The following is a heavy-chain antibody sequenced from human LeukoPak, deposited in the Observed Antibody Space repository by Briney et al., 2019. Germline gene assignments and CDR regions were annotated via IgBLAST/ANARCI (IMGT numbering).Heavy chain of an antibody. Sequence: SETLSLTCAVYGGSFSGYYWSWIRQPPGKGLEWIGEINHSGSTNYNPSLKSRVTISVDTSKNQFSLKLSSVTAADTAVYYCARGFMVRGILNYYFDYWGQGTLVTVSS. V-gene: IGHV4-34*01. D-gene: IGHD3-10*01. J-gene: IGHJ4*02. CDR1: GGSFSGYY. CDR3: ARGFMVRGILNYYFDY. CDR2: INHSGST.